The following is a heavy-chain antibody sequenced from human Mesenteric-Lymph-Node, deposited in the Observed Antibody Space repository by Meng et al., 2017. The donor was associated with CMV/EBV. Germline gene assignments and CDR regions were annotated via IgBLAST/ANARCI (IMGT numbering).Heavy chain of an antibody. CDR1: GYTFTGYY. CDR2: INPNSGGT. J-gene: IGHJ6*02. D-gene: IGHD2-2*01. CDR3: ARERYQLLHYYYYGMDV. V-gene: IGHV1-2*02. Sequence: ASVKVSCKASGYTFTGYYMHWVRQAPAQGLEWMGWINPNSGGTNYAQKFQGRVTMTRDTSISTAYMELSRLRSDDTAVYYCARERYQLLHYYYYGMDVWGQGTTVTVSS.